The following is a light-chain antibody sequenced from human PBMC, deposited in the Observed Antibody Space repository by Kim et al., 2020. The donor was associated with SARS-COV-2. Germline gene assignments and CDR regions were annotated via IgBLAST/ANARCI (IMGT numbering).Light chain of an antibody. J-gene: IGKJ4*01. V-gene: IGKV1-9*01. Sequence: DIQLTQSPSFLSASVGDRVTITCRASHDISTYLAWYQQKPGRAPKLLIYAASTLQSGVPLRFSGSGSGTDFTLTISSLQPEDFATYSCQQLNSYPLTFGGGTKLEI. CDR1: HDISTY. CDR2: AAS. CDR3: QQLNSYPLT.